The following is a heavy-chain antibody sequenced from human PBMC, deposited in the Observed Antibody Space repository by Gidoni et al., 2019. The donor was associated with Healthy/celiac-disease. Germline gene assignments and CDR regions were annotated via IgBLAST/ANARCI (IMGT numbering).Heavy chain of an antibody. CDR1: GFTFSSYA. J-gene: IGHJ1*01. Sequence: EVQLVESGGGLVQPGGSLRPSCAASGFTFSSYASGWVRQAPGKGLEWVSAISGSGGSTYYADSVKGRFTISRDNSKNTLYLQMNSLRAEDTAVYYCAKCRSGDYYAEYFQHWGQGTLVTVSS. CDR2: ISGSGGST. D-gene: IGHD4-17*01. CDR3: AKCRSGDYYAEYFQH. V-gene: IGHV3-23*04.